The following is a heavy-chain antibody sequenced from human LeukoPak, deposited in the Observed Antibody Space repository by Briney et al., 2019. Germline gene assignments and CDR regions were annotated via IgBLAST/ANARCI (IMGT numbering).Heavy chain of an antibody. CDR3: ARDGRVVPAAPYSGYLDY. V-gene: IGHV1-69*04. CDR2: IIPIFGIA. D-gene: IGHD2-2*01. Sequence: ASVKVSCKASGDTFSSYAISWVRQAPGQGLEWMGRIIPIFGIANYAQKFQGRVTITADKSTSTAYMELSSLRSEDTAVYYCARDGRVVPAAPYSGYLDYWGQGTLVTVSS. CDR1: GDTFSSYA. J-gene: IGHJ4*02.